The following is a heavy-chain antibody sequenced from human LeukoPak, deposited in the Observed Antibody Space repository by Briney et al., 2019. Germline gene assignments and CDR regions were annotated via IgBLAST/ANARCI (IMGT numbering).Heavy chain of an antibody. CDR1: AGSINTDHPE. V-gene: IGHV4-39*01. CDR3: GRHLSGKTDY. D-gene: IGHD3-10*01. CDR2: IRYSGAT. J-gene: IGHJ4*02. Sequence: SETLSLTCTVYAGSINTDHPEWGWIRQSPGKWLQWIGSIRYSGATQYNPSLDTRVTISVDLSKPQLALKLASVTAADTAVYCGRHLSGKTDYWGQGILITVSS.